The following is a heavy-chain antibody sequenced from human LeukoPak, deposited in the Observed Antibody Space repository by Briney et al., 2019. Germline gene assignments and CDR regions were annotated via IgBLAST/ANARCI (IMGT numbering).Heavy chain of an antibody. J-gene: IGHJ4*02. Sequence: QPGGSLRLSCAASGFTFSSYWKSWVRQAPGEGLEWISAISGSGGSTYYADSVKGRFTISRDNSKNTLYLQMNSLRAEDTAVYYCAKFIFTGHGGLDYWGPRTLVTVSS. CDR1: GFTFSSYW. V-gene: IGHV3-23*01. CDR3: AKFIFTGHGGLDY. CDR2: ISGSGGST. D-gene: IGHD3-9*01.